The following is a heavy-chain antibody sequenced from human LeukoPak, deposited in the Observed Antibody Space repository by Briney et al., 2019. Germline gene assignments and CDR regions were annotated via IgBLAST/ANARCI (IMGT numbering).Heavy chain of an antibody. J-gene: IGHJ4*02. D-gene: IGHD3-9*01. CDR1: GFTFDDYA. CDR2: ISWNSGGI. Sequence: PGGSLRLSCAASGFTFDDYAMHWVRQAPGKGLEWVSGISWNSGGIGYADSVKGRFTISRDNAKNSLNLQMNSLRADDTALYYCAKDRSYDILTGNGLGYWGQGTLVTVSS. CDR3: AKDRSYDILTGNGLGY. V-gene: IGHV3-9*01.